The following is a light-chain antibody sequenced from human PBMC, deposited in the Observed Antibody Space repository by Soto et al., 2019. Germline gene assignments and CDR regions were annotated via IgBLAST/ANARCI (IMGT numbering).Light chain of an antibody. V-gene: IGLV2-14*01. CDR2: EVS. J-gene: IGLJ3*02. CDR1: SSDVGGYNF. Sequence: QLVLTQPASVSGSPGQSITISCTGTSSDVGGYNFVSWYQQHPGKAPKLMIYEVSNRPSGVSNRFSGSKSGNTASLTISGLQAEDEADYYCSSYTTSSTRLFGGGTKLTVL. CDR3: SSYTTSSTRL.